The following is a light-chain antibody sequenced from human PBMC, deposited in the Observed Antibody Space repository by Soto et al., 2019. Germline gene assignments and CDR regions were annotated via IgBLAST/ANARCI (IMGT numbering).Light chain of an antibody. Sequence: EIVMTQSPATLSMSPGERATLSCRASQSVSRNLAWYQQKPGQAPRLLIYGTSTRATGVPARFSGSGSGTEFTLTISSLQSEDFATYYCQQYNSYYTFGQGTKLEIK. V-gene: IGKV3-15*01. CDR3: QQYNSYYT. J-gene: IGKJ2*01. CDR2: GTS. CDR1: QSVSRN.